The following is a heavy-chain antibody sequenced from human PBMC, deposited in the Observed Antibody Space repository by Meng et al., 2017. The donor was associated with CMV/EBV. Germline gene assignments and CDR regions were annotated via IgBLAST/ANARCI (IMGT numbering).Heavy chain of an antibody. D-gene: IGHD2-15*01. CDR3: AKSGRSYCTGGRCFPAFDS. V-gene: IGHV3-30*18. CDR1: TFKGYD. J-gene: IGHJ4*02. CDR2: IAFDGNNE. Sequence: TFKGYDMHWVSQVPGKGLEWVARIAFDGNNEDYVDSVKGRFTISRDNSKDTLYLQMNNLRVDDTALYFCAKSGRSYCTGGRCFPAFDSWGQGALVTVSS.